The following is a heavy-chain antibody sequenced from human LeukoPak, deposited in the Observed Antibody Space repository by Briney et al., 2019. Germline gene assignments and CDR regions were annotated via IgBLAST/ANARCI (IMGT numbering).Heavy chain of an antibody. CDR3: VKGGGKVQTPFDP. CDR1: GFTFSRHG. J-gene: IGHJ5*02. Sequence: GRSLRLSCAASGFTFSRHGMHWVRQAPGKGLEWVTVISDDGSDKYYADSVKGRFTISRDNSRNTVYLQMNSLRVEDTAVYYCVKGGGKVQTPFDPWGQGTLVTVSS. V-gene: IGHV3-30*18. CDR2: ISDDGSDK. D-gene: IGHD2-15*01.